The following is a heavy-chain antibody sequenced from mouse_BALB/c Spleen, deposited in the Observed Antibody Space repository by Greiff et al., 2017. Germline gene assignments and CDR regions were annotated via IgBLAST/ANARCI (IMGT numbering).Heavy chain of an antibody. V-gene: IGHV10-1*02. CDR2: IRSKSNNYAT. J-gene: IGHJ3*01. CDR3: VRHGYDVGN. CDR1: GFTFNTYA. Sequence: EVQLVESGGGLVQPKGSLKLSCAASGFTFNTYAMNWVRQAPGKGLEWVARIRSKSNNYATYYADSVKDRFTISRDDSQSMLYLQMNNLKTEDTAMYYCVRHGYDVGNWGQGTLVTVSA. D-gene: IGHD2-2*01.